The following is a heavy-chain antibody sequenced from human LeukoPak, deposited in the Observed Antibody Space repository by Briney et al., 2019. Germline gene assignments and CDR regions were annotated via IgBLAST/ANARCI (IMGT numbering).Heavy chain of an antibody. Sequence: QPGRSLRLSCAASGFTFSSYGMHWVRQAPGKGLEWVAVISYDGSNKYYADSVKGRFTISRDNSKNTLYLQMNSLRAEDTAVYYCAKCGIAAQNYYYYGVDVWGQGTTVTVSS. CDR2: ISYDGSNK. D-gene: IGHD6-6*01. J-gene: IGHJ6*02. V-gene: IGHV3-30*18. CDR3: AKCGIAAQNYYYYGVDV. CDR1: GFTFSSYG.